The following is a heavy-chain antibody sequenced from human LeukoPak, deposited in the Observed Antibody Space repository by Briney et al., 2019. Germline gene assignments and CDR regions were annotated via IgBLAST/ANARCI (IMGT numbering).Heavy chain of an antibody. V-gene: IGHV4-59*01. J-gene: IGHJ6*02. CDR3: ARDREPYGMDV. CDR1: GGSISSYY. D-gene: IGHD1-26*01. Sequence: SETLSLTCTVSGGSISSYYWSWIRQPPGKGLEWIGYIYYSGSTNYNPSLKSRVTISVDTSKDQFSLKLSSVTAADTAVYYCARDREPYGMDVWGQGTTVTVSS. CDR2: IYYSGST.